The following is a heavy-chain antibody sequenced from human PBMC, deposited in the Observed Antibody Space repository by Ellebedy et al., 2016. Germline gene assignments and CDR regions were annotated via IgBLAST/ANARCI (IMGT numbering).Heavy chain of an antibody. CDR2: VYYTGST. Sequence: SETLSLTCNVSGGSISSYYWSWIRQPPGKRLEWMGYVYYTGSTNYNPSLESRVTISVDTSQNRFSLKLSAVTAADTAVYYCARGSAWYGHFDSWGQGTLVTVSS. D-gene: IGHD6-13*01. CDR1: GGSISSYY. CDR3: ARGSAWYGHFDS. V-gene: IGHV4-59*01. J-gene: IGHJ4*02.